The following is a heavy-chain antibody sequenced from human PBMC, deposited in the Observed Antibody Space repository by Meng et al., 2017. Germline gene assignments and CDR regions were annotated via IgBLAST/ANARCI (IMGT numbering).Heavy chain of an antibody. CDR3: ATIYSYGHLYYYYYYGMDV. Sequence: ASVKVSCKASGYTFTSYYMHWVRQAPGQGLEWMGRINPNSGGTNYAQKFQGRVTMTRDTSISTAYMELSRLRSDDTAVYYYATIYSYGHLYYYYYYGMDVWGQGTTVTVSS. D-gene: IGHD5-18*01. CDR1: GYTFTSYY. J-gene: IGHJ6*02. V-gene: IGHV1-2*06. CDR2: INPNSGGT.